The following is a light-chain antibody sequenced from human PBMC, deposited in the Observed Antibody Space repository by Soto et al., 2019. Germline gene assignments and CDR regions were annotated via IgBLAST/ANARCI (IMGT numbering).Light chain of an antibody. CDR2: EGS. CDR1: SSDVGSSNF. J-gene: IGLJ1*01. CDR3: CSFPGTSTLYV. V-gene: IGLV2-23*01. Sequence: QSALTQPASVSGPPGQSLTISCTGTSSDVGSSNFVSWYQQHPGKAPKLIIYEGSRRPSGVSGRFSGSKSGNAASLTISGLQAEDEADYYCCSFPGTSTLYVFGSGTKVTVL.